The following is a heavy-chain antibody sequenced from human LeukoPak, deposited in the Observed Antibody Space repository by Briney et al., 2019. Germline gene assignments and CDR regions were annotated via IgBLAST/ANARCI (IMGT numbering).Heavy chain of an antibody. CDR2: ISGSGSGGST. CDR1: GFTFSSSA. CDR3: ARGGRGIAAAGTFDY. J-gene: IGHJ4*02. V-gene: IGHV3-23*01. Sequence: GGSLRLSCAASGFTFSSSAMSWVRQAPGKGLEWVSSISGSGSGGSTYYADSVKGRFTISRDNSKNTLYLQMNSLRAEDTAVYYCARGGRGIAAAGTFDYWGQGTLVTVSS. D-gene: IGHD6-13*01.